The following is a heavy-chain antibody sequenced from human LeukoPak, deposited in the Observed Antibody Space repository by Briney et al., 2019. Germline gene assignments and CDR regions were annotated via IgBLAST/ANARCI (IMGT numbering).Heavy chain of an antibody. D-gene: IGHD2-2*01. CDR3: ARDAQLLDGNWFAP. J-gene: IGHJ5*02. CDR2: ISYDGSNK. CDR1: GFTFSSYA. V-gene: IGHV3-30-3*01. Sequence: GALRLSCAASGFTFSSYAMHWVRQAPGKGLEWVAVISYDGSNKYYADSVKGRFTISRDNSKNTLYLQMNSLRGEDTAVYYCARDAQLLDGNWFAPWGQGTLVTVSS.